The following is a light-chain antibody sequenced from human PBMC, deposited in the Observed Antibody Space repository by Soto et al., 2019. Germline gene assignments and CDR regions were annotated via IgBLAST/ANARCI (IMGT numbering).Light chain of an antibody. CDR2: EVS. CDR3: CSYAGVV. J-gene: IGLJ2*01. V-gene: IGLV2-14*01. CDR1: SSDVGGYNY. Sequence: QSALTQPASVSGSPGQSITISCTGTSSDVGGYNYVSWYQQHPGKAPKLMIYEVSNRPSGVSNRFSGSKSGNTASLTISGLQAEDEADYYCCSYAGVVFGGGTKLTVL.